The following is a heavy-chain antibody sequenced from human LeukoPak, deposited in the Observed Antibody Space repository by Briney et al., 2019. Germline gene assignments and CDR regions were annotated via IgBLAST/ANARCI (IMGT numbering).Heavy chain of an antibody. J-gene: IGHJ4*02. CDR2: IYYSGST. Sequence: SETLSLTCTVSGGSISSYYWNWIRQPPGKGLEWIGYIYYSGSTNYNPSLKSRVTISVDTSKNQFSLKLSSVTAADTAVYYCARPSLRYFDWSRRYFDYWGQGTLVTVSS. CDR1: GGSISSYY. CDR3: ARPSLRYFDWSRRYFDY. D-gene: IGHD3-9*01. V-gene: IGHV4-59*01.